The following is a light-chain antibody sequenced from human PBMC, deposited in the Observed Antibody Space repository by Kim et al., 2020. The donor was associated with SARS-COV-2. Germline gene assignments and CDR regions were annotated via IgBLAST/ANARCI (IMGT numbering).Light chain of an antibody. J-gene: IGKJ4*01. CDR2: RAS. CDR3: QQFSKWPLT. V-gene: IGKV3-15*01. CDR1: QTVDRN. Sequence: EIVMTQSPATLSVSPGERVTLSCRASQTVDRNLAWYQQKGGQPPRLLIYRASTRATDIPDRFSGSGSGTEFTLTIHSPRSEDSGNYYCQQFSKWPLTFGGGTKVEIK.